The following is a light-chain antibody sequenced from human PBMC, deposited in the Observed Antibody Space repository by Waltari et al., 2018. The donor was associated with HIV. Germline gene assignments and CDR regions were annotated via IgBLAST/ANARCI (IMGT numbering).Light chain of an antibody. J-gene: IGLJ1*01. CDR3: SSYAGRKKFV. Sequence: QSVLTQPPSASGSPGQSVTMSCTGTSSDVGGYKHVSWYQHHAGTAPKVIMSEVDMQPAGVPYRFSGFKSGNTAYLTVSGLQAEDEAHYYCSSYAGRKKFVFGTGTKVTV. CDR1: SSDVGGYKH. V-gene: IGLV2-8*01. CDR2: EVD.